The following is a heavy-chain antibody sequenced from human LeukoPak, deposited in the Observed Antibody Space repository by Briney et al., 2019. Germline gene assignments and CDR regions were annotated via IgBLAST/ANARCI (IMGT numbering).Heavy chain of an antibody. CDR1: GFTFRTYC. J-gene: IGHJ2*01. D-gene: IGHD3-10*01. V-gene: IGHV3-23*01. CDR2: ITGSSTWT. Sequence: PGGSLRLSCEASGFTFRTYCMTWVRQAPGKGLEWVSGITGSSTWTYYADSVKGRFTISRDNSKNTLHLQMDSLRAEDTAIYYCARELVSLGTGYFDLWGRGTLVTVSS. CDR3: ARELVSLGTGYFDL.